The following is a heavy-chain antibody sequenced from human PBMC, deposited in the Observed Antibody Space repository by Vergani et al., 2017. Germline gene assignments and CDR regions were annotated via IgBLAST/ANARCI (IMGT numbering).Heavy chain of an antibody. CDR3: ARNKVRYSGSLGYMDV. CDR2: INPSGGST. D-gene: IGHD1-26*01. J-gene: IGHJ6*03. CDR1: GYTFNSYY. V-gene: IGHV1-46*02. Sequence: QVQLVQSGAEVKKPGASVKVSCKASGYTFNSYYMHWVRQAPGQGLEWMGIINPSGGSTSYAQKFQGRVTMTRDTSTSTVYMELSSLRSEDTAVYYCARNKVRYSGSLGYMDVWGKGTTVTVSS.